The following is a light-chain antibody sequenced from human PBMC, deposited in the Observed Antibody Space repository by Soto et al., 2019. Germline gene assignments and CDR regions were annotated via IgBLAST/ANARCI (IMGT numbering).Light chain of an antibody. V-gene: IGKV3-20*01. CDR1: QSVNSNY. CDR3: QQYGRSPRT. CDR2: GAS. J-gene: IGKJ1*01. Sequence: ETVLTQSPGTLSLSPGERATLSCLASQSVNSNYLAWYQQKPGQAPRLLIYGASSRATGIPDRFSGSGSGTDFILTISRLEPGDFAVYYCQQYGRSPRTFGQGTKVDIK.